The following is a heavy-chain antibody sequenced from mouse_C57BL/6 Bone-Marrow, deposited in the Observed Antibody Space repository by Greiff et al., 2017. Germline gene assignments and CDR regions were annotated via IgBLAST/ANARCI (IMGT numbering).Heavy chain of an antibody. Sequence: VHVKQSGAELVRPGASVKLSCTASGSNIKDDYMHWVKQRPEQGLEWIGWIDPENGDTEYASKFQGKATITADTSSNTAYLQLSSLTSEDTAVYYCTTPFYYYGSRRFDYWGQGTTLTVSS. J-gene: IGHJ2*01. CDR1: GSNIKDDY. D-gene: IGHD1-1*01. CDR3: TTPFYYYGSRRFDY. CDR2: IDPENGDT. V-gene: IGHV14-4*01.